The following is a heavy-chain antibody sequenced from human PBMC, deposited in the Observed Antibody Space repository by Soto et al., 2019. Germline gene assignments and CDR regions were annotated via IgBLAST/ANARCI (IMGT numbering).Heavy chain of an antibody. CDR2: FDPEDGET. J-gene: IGHJ6*02. CDR1: GYTLTELS. D-gene: IGHD1-26*01. Sequence: ASVKVSCKVSGYTLTELSMHWVRQAPGKGLEWMGGFDPEDGETIYAQKFQGRVTMTEDTSTDTAYMELSSLRSEDTAVYYCATANSGSYYYYYYGMDVWGQGTTVTVSS. CDR3: ATANSGSYYYYYYGMDV. V-gene: IGHV1-24*01.